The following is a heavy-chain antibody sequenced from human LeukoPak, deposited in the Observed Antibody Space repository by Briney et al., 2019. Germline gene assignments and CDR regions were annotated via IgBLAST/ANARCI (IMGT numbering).Heavy chain of an antibody. CDR2: IYYSGST. V-gene: IGHV4-31*03. Sequence: SETLSLTCTVSGGSISSGGYYWRWIRQHPGKGLEWIGYIYYSGSTYYNPSLKSRVTISVDTSKNQFSLKLSSVTAADTAVYYCARGYCSSTSCFIFDYWGQGTLVTVSS. CDR3: ARGYCSSTSCFIFDY. D-gene: IGHD2-2*01. J-gene: IGHJ4*02. CDR1: GGSISSGGYY.